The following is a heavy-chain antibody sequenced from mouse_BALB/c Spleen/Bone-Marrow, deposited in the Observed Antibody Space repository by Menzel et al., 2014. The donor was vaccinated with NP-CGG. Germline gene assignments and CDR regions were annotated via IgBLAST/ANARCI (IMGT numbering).Heavy chain of an antibody. Sequence: QVQLQQSGAELAKPGASVKMSCKASGYTFTSYWMHWVKQRPGQGLEWIGYINPSTGYTEYNQKFKDKATLTADKSSSTAYMQLSSLTSEDSAVYYCAREKVLRNLFAYWGQGTLVTVSA. CDR1: GYTFTSYW. J-gene: IGHJ3*01. CDR3: AREKVLRNLFAY. V-gene: IGHV1-7*01. CDR2: INPSTGYT. D-gene: IGHD2-14*01.